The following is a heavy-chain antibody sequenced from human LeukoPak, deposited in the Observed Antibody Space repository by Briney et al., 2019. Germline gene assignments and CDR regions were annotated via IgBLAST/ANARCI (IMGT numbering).Heavy chain of an antibody. V-gene: IGHV3-20*04. CDR2: INWNGGST. D-gene: IGHD3-22*01. CDR1: GFTFDDYG. Sequence: GSLGPSCAASGFTFDDYGMSWVRQAPGKGLEWVSGINWNGGSTGYADSVKGRFTISRDNAKNSLYLQMNSLRAEDTALYYCARAFPRTYYYDSSGYRFDYWGQGTLVTVSS. CDR3: ARAFPRTYYYDSSGYRFDY. J-gene: IGHJ4*02.